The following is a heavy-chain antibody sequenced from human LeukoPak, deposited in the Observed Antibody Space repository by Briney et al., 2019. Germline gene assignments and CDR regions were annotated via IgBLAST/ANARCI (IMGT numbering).Heavy chain of an antibody. CDR1: GFPFRTFD. CDR3: ARGSSLGFDP. CDR2: IGSAGDT. D-gene: IGHD2-2*01. V-gene: IGHV3-13*04. Sequence: GSLRLSCAASGFPFRTFDFHWVRQATGKGLEWVSSIGSAGDTYYPGSVKGRFTISRENAKNSLYLQMDSLRAADTALYFCARGSSLGFDPWGQGTLVTVSS. J-gene: IGHJ5*02.